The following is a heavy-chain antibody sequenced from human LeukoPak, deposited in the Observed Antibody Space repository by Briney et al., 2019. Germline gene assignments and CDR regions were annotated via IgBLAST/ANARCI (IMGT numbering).Heavy chain of an antibody. D-gene: IGHD3-16*01. CDR2: IRKDGSIK. V-gene: IGHV3-30*02. J-gene: IGHJ4*02. CDR1: GFIFSNSV. CDR3: AKGYFYAFDY. Sequence: PGGSLRLSCVASGFIFSNSVMHWVRQAPGKGLEWVAFIRKDGSIKYYADSVRGRFTFSRDNSKNTVYLQMSSLGADDTAVYYCAKGYFYAFDYWGQGTLVTVSS.